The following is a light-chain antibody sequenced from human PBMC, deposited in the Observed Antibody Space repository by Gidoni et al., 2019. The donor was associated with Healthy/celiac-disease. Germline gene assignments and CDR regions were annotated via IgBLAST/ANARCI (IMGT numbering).Light chain of an antibody. CDR3: QQSYSTPVYT. CDR1: QSISSY. Sequence: RVTITCRASQSISSYLNWYQQKPGKAPKPLIYAASSLQSGVPSRFSGSGSGTDFTLTISSLQPEDFATYYCQQSYSTPVYTFGPGTKVDIK. J-gene: IGKJ3*01. V-gene: IGKV1-39*01. CDR2: AAS.